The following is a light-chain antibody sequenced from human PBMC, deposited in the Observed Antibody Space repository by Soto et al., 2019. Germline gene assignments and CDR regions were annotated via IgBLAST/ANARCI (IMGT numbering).Light chain of an antibody. Sequence: EIVLTQPPGTLSLPPGESATLSCRASQSVSSSYLAWYQQKPGQAPRLLIYGASSRATGIPDRFSGSGSGTDFTLTISRLEPEDFAVYYCQQYGSSPFGGGTKVDIK. CDR2: GAS. V-gene: IGKV3-20*01. J-gene: IGKJ4*01. CDR3: QQYGSSP. CDR1: QSVSSSY.